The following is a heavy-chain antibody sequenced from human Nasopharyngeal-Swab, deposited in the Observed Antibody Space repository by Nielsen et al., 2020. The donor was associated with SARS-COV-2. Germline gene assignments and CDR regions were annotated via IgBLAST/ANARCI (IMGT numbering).Heavy chain of an antibody. CDR3: ARAYDLWFGEQGDFDP. Sequence: GGSLRLSCAASGFTFDDYAMHWVRQAPGKGLEWVSSISSSSSYIYYADSVKGRFTISRDNAKSSLYLQMNSLRAEDTAVYYCARAYDLWFGEQGDFDPWGQGTLVTVSS. V-gene: IGHV3-21*01. D-gene: IGHD3-10*01. CDR2: ISSSSSYI. J-gene: IGHJ5*02. CDR1: GFTFDDYA.